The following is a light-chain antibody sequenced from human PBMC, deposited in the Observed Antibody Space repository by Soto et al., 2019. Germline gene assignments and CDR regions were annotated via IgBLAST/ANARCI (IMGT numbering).Light chain of an antibody. V-gene: IGKV3-15*01. CDR3: QQYNNWPPKWT. CDR1: QSVSSN. Sequence: EIVMTQSPATLSVSPGERATLSCRASQSVSSNLAWYQQKPGQAPRLLIYGASTRATGIPARFSGSGSGTEFTLTISSLQSEDFAVCYCQQYNNWPPKWTFGQGTKVEIK. CDR2: GAS. J-gene: IGKJ1*01.